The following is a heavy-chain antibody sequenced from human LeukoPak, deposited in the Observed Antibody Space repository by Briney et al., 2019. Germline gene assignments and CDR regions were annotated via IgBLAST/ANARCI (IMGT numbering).Heavy chain of an antibody. D-gene: IGHD3-22*01. V-gene: IGHV3-48*02. J-gene: IGHJ4*02. CDR1: GFTFSNYN. Sequence: GGSLRLSCAASGFTFSNYNMNWVRQAPGKGLESVSYISTSGRAIFYADSVKGRFTISRDNAKNSLFLQMNSLRDEDTAVYYCARVPLYDRSGYYFDYWGLGTLVTVSS. CDR2: ISTSGRAI. CDR3: ARVPLYDRSGYYFDY.